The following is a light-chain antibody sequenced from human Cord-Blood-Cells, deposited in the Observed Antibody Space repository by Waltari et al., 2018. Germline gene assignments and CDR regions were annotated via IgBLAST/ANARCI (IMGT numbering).Light chain of an antibody. CDR1: SSNIGSNT. J-gene: IGLJ3*02. CDR3: AAWDDSLNGPV. CDR2: SNK. V-gene: IGLV1-44*01. Sequence: QSVLTQPPSASGTPGQRVTIPFSGSSSNIGSNTVNWYQHLPGTAPKLLIYSNKRRPSGVPDRFSGSKAGTSASLAISGLQSEDEADYYCAAWDDSLNGPVFGGGTKLTVL.